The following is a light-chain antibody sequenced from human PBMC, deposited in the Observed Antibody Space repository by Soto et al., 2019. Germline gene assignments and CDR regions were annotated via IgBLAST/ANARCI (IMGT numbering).Light chain of an antibody. Sequence: QSALTQPASVSGSPGQSITISCTGTNSDVGAYNYVSWYQQYPGKAPKVMIYEVTSRPSGVSNRFSGSKSGNTASLTISGLQAEDEADYYCSLYSSNGSLIFGPGTKVTVL. CDR1: NSDVGAYNY. V-gene: IGLV2-14*01. CDR3: SLYSSNGSLI. CDR2: EVT. J-gene: IGLJ1*01.